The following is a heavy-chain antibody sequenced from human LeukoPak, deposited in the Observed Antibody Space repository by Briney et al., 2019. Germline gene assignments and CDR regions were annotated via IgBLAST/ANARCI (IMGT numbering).Heavy chain of an antibody. CDR2: IYHSGST. CDR3: AREVGYSNYHWFDP. D-gene: IGHD4-11*01. J-gene: IGHJ5*02. Sequence: KPSETLSLTCTVSGGSISSGGYSWSWIRQPPGKGLEWIGYIYHSGSTYYNPSLKSRVTISVDRSKNQFSLKLSSVTAADTAVYYCAREVGYSNYHWFDPWGQGTLVTVSS. V-gene: IGHV4-30-2*01. CDR1: GGSISSGGYS.